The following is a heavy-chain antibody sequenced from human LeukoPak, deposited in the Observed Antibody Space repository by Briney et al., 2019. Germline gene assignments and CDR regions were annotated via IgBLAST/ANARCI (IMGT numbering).Heavy chain of an antibody. Sequence: PGGSLRLSCAASGFTFSSYAMSWVRQAPGKGLEWVSAISGSGGSTYYAASVKGRFTISRDNSKNTLYLQMNSLRAEDTAVYYCAKDQPHCSGGSCYFDYWGQGTLVTVSS. V-gene: IGHV3-23*01. CDR1: GFTFSSYA. D-gene: IGHD2-15*01. CDR3: AKDQPHCSGGSCYFDY. CDR2: ISGSGGST. J-gene: IGHJ4*02.